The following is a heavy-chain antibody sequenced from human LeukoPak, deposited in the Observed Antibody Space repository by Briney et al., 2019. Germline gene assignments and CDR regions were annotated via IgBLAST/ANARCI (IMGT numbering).Heavy chain of an antibody. Sequence: GGSLRLSCAASGFTFSSYWMHWVRQAPGKGLEWVSIIYSGGSTFYADSVKGRFTISRDNSKNTLYLQMNSLRAEDTAVYYCARGGSYLSAFDIWGQGTMVTVSS. D-gene: IGHD1-26*01. CDR2: IYSGGST. J-gene: IGHJ3*02. CDR1: GFTFSSYW. V-gene: IGHV3-53*01. CDR3: ARGGSYLSAFDI.